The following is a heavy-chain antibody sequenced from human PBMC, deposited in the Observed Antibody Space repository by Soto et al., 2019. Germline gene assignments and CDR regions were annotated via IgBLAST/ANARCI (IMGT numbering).Heavy chain of an antibody. Sequence: EVLLVESGGGLVKPGGSLRLSCAASGFTFTNAWMSWVRQAPGKGLEWVGRIKSKTDGGTTDYAATAKGRFTISTADSKDTLYLQMNSLKTEDTAVYYCTWKSCWGQGTLVTVSS. D-gene: IGHD1-1*01. V-gene: IGHV3-15*01. CDR3: TWKSC. J-gene: IGHJ4*02. CDR2: IKSKTDGGTT. CDR1: GFTFTNAW.